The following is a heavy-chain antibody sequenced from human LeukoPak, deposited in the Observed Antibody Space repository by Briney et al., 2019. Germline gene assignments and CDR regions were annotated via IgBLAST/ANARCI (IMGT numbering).Heavy chain of an antibody. CDR2: IKQDGSEK. J-gene: IGHJ4*02. D-gene: IGHD4-23*01. Sequence: PGGSLRLSCVASVFTLRSYSMNWVSQAPGEGLEWVANIKQDGSEKYYVDSVKGRFTISRDNAKNSLYLQMNSLRAEDTAVYYCARGGNSDYWGEGTLVTVSS. CDR3: ARGGNSDY. V-gene: IGHV3-7*01. CDR1: VFTLRSYS.